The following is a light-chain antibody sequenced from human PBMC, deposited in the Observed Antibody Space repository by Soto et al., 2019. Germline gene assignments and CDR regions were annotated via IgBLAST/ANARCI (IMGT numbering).Light chain of an antibody. CDR2: EVS. J-gene: IGLJ1*01. V-gene: IGLV2-14*01. CDR1: SSDVGGYNY. Sequence: QPSRAPPASVSGSPGQSITISCTGTSSDVGGYNYVSWYQHHPGKAPKLMIYEVSNRPSGVSNRFSGSKSGNTASLTISGLQAEDEADYYCSSYTSSSTPYVFGTGTKVTVL. CDR3: SSYTSSSTPYV.